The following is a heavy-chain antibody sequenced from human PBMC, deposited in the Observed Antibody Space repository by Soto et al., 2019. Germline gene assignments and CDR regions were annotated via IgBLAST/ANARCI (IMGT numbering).Heavy chain of an antibody. CDR2: INHSGST. J-gene: IGHJ4*02. D-gene: IGHD2-2*01. CDR3: GRGFPPAEKRPFDY. V-gene: IGHV4-34*01. Sequence: PSETLSLTCAVYGGSFSGYYWSWIRQPPGKGLEWIGEINHSGSTNYNPSLKSRVTISVDTSKNQFSLKLSSVTAADTAAYHCGRGFPPAEKRPFDYWGQGTLVTVS. CDR1: GGSFSGYY.